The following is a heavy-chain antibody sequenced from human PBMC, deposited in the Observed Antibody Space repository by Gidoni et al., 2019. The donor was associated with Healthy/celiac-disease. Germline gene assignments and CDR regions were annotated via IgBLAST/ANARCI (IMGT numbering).Heavy chain of an antibody. CDR3: ASPRCSSTSCYTKINYYYMDV. CDR1: GGTFSSYA. D-gene: IGHD2-2*02. Sequence: QVRLVQSGAEVKKPGSSVKVSCKASGGTFSSYAISWVRQAPGQGLEWKGGIIPIFGTANYAQKFQGRVTITADKSTSTAYMELSSLRSEDTAVYYCASPRCSSTSCYTKINYYYMDVWGKGTTVTVSS. V-gene: IGHV1-69*06. CDR2: IIPIFGTA. J-gene: IGHJ6*03.